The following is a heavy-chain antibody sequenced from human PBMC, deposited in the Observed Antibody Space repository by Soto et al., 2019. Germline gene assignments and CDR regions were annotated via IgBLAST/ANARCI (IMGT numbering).Heavy chain of an antibody. V-gene: IGHV4-39*01. J-gene: IGHJ4*02. Sequence: QLQLQESGPGLVKPSETLSLTCTVSGGSISSSSYYWGWIRQPPVKGLEWIGSIYYSGSTYYNPSLKSRVTISVDTSKNQFSLKLSSVTAADTAVYYCARHVAGYSSGLDYWGQGTLVTVSS. CDR1: GGSISSSSYY. CDR2: IYYSGST. D-gene: IGHD6-19*01. CDR3: ARHVAGYSSGLDY.